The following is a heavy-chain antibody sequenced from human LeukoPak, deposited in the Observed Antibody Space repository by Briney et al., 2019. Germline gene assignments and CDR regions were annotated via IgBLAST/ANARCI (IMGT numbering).Heavy chain of an antibody. CDR2: ISSSSSTI. CDR1: GFTFSSYE. CDR3: VRDHHRRLYDSQARDTFDI. D-gene: IGHD5/OR15-5a*01. V-gene: IGHV3-48*03. J-gene: IGHJ3*02. Sequence: GGSLRLSCAASGFTFSSYEMNWVRQTPGKGLEWVSYISSSSSTIYYADSVKGRFTISRDNAKNSLYLQMNSLRAEDTAVYYCVRDHHRRLYDSQARDTFDIWGRGTMVTVSS.